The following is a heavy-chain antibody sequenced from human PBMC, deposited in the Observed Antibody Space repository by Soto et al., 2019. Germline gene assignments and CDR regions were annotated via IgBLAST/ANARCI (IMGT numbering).Heavy chain of an antibody. CDR1: GFTFSNYA. J-gene: IGHJ4*02. CDR2: ISYDGRDK. D-gene: IGHD6-19*01. CDR3: AKDRTPVADYYFDY. Sequence: GGSLRLSCPASGFTFSNYAMHWVRQGPGKALEWVAVISYDGRDKKHADSVNGRFTVSRDNSKNTLYLEMSSLRAEDTAIYYCAKDRTPVADYYFDYWGQGTLVTVSS. V-gene: IGHV3-30*18.